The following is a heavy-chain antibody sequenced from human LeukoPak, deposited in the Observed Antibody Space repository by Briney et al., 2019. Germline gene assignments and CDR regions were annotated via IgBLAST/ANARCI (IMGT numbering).Heavy chain of an antibody. Sequence: PGGSLRLSCAASGFFVNSTYMGWVRQAPGKGLEWVSVINSGGNTYYADSVKGRFTISRDNSKNTLYLQMNSLRAEDTAVYYCATGPVTIWVQGTMVTVSP. CDR1: GFFVNSTY. V-gene: IGHV3-53*01. CDR3: ATGPVTI. D-gene: IGHD4-17*01. CDR2: INSGGNT. J-gene: IGHJ4*02.